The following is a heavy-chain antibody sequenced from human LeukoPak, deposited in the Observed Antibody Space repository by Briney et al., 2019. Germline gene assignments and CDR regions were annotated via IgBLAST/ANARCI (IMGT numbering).Heavy chain of an antibody. J-gene: IGHJ5*02. V-gene: IGHV3-30*02. CDR3: AREDGYINYAGWFDP. CDR1: GFTFSSYG. Sequence: GGSLRLSCVASGFTFSSYGMHWVRQAPGKGLEWVAFIRYDGSNKYYADSVKGRFTISRDNSKNTLYLQMNSLRAEDTAVYYCAREDGYINYAGWFDPWGQGTLVTISS. CDR2: IRYDGSNK. D-gene: IGHD4-11*01.